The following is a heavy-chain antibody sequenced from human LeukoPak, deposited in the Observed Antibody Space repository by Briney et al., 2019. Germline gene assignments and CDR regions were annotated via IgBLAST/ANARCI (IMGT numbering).Heavy chain of an antibody. V-gene: IGHV3-9*01. D-gene: IGHD3-22*01. CDR1: GFTFDDYA. J-gene: IGHJ4*02. CDR3: AKDHYYDSSGYLDY. CDR2: ISWNSGSI. Sequence: PGRSLRLSCAASGFTFDDYAMHWVRQAPGKGLEWVLGISWNSGSIGYADSVKGRFTISRDNAKNSLYLQMNSLRAEDSALYYCAKDHYYDSSGYLDYWGQGTLVTVSS.